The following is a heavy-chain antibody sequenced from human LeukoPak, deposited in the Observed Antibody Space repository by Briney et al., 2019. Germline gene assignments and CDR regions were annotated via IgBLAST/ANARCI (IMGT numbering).Heavy chain of an antibody. Sequence: GGSLRLSCAASGFTFSSYWMHWVRQAPGKGLVWVSRINTDGSSTTYADSVKGRLTISRDNAKNTLYLQMNSLRAEDTAVYYCARSGYSSSWDFDYWGQGTLVTVSS. CDR1: GFTFSSYW. J-gene: IGHJ4*02. CDR3: ARSGYSSSWDFDY. CDR2: INTDGSST. D-gene: IGHD6-13*01. V-gene: IGHV3-74*01.